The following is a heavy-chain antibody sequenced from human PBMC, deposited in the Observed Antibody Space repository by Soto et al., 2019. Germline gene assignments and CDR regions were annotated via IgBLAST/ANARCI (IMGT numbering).Heavy chain of an antibody. J-gene: IGHJ4*02. Sequence: QVQLVQSGAEVKKPGASVKVSCKASGYSFRSYALHWVRQAPGQRLEWMGWINAGNGNTKYSQKFQGRVTFTRDTSASTAYMELSSLRSEDTAVFYCASPSYGSGSYYWGQGSLVAVSS. V-gene: IGHV1-3*01. CDR3: ASPSYGSGSYY. CDR1: GYSFRSYA. CDR2: INAGNGNT. D-gene: IGHD3-10*01.